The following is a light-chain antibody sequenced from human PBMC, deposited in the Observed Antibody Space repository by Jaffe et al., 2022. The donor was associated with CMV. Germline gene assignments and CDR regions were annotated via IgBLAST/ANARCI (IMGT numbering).Light chain of an antibody. CDR2: AAS. J-gene: IGKJ3*01. CDR1: QGISNF. V-gene: IGKV1-39*01. Sequence: DIQMTQSPSSLSASVGDRVTFPCRASQGISNFLNWYQQKPGKAPKLLIYAASSLQSGVPSRFSGSGSGTDFTLTISSLQPEDFATYFCQQSYSSPFTFGPGTKVDI. CDR3: QQSYSSPFT.